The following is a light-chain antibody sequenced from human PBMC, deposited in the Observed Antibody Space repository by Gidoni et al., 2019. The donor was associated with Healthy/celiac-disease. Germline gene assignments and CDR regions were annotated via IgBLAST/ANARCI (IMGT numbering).Light chain of an antibody. CDR2: DAS. J-gene: IGKJ2*01. V-gene: IGKV1-5*01. CDR1: QSISSW. CDR3: QQYNSYSRT. Sequence: DIQMTQSPSTLSASVGDRVTITCRASQSISSWLAWYQQKPGKAPKLLIYDASSLESGVPSRFSGSGSGTEFTLTISSLQPDDFATYYCQQYNSYSRTFGQXTKLEIK.